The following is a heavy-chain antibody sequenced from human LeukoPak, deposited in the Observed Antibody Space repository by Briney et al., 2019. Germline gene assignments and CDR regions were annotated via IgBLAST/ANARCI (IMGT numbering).Heavy chain of an antibody. CDR3: VAFSPYF. J-gene: IGHJ4*02. CDR2: IHYDSSTE. CDR1: GFAFSSYG. D-gene: IGHD2-21*01. Sequence: GGSLRLSCAASGFAFSSYGMHWVRQAPGKGLEWVAYIHYDSSTEDYADSVKGRFTISRDNSKNTLFLQMNSLRAEDTAVYYCVAFSPYFWGQGTLVTVSS. V-gene: IGHV3-30*02.